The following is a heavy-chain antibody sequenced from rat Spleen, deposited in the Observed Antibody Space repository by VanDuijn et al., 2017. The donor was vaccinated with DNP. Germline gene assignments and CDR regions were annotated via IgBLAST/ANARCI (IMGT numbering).Heavy chain of an antibody. J-gene: IGHJ2*01. CDR2: ISYDGSST. D-gene: IGHD3-8*01. V-gene: IGHV5-7*01. Sequence: EVQLVESGGGLVQPGRSLKLSCAASGFTFSDYNMAWVRQAPKKGLEWVATISYDGSSTYYRDSVKGRFTISRDNAKSTLYLQMDSLRSEDTATYYCATQFDYFDYWGQGVMVTVSS. CDR1: GFTFSDYN. CDR3: ATQFDYFDY.